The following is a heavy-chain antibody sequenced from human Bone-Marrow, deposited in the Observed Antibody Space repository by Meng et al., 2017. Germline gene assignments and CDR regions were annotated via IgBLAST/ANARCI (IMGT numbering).Heavy chain of an antibody. V-gene: IGHV4-59*01. D-gene: IGHD2-2*01. CDR2: IYYSGST. Sequence: SETLSLTCTVSGGSISSYYWSWIRQPPGKGLEWIGYIYYSGSTNYNPSLKSRVTISVDTSKNQFSLKLSSVTAADTAVYYSARDLGRYCSSTSCYHGYYYYYGMDVWGQGTTVTVSS. J-gene: IGHJ6*02. CDR1: GGSISSYY. CDR3: ARDLGRYCSSTSCYHGYYYYYGMDV.